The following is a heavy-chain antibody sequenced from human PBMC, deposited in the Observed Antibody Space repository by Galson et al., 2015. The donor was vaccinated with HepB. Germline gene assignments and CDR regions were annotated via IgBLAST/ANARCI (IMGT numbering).Heavy chain of an antibody. CDR2: INIDGSST. J-gene: IGHJ4*02. CDR1: GFTFSRSW. Sequence: SLRLSCAASGFTFSRSWMHWVRQSPGKGLVWVSRINIDGSSTSYADSVRGRFTISRDNAKNTLHLQLNSLTEEDTAIYFCVSTDWGAPYFWGQGTLVTVSS. CDR3: VSTDWGAPYF. V-gene: IGHV3-74*01. D-gene: IGHD7-27*01.